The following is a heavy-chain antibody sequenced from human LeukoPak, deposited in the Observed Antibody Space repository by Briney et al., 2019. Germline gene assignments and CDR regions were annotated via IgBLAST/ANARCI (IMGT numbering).Heavy chain of an antibody. V-gene: IGHV5-51*01. CDR1: GSSFASYW. CDR3: ARHLSSISSCPNY. CDR2: IYPGNSDV. D-gene: IGHD2-2*01. J-gene: IGHJ4*02. Sequence: PGESLKISCQGSGSSFASYWIAWVRQLPGKGLEWMGGIYPGNSDVTYSPSFQGQVTISDNKSVSTAYLHWSSLKASDTAIYYCARHLSSISSCPNYWGQGTLVTVSS.